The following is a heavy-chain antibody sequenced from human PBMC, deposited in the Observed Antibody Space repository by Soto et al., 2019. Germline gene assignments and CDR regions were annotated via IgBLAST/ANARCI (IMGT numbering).Heavy chain of an antibody. D-gene: IGHD1-26*01. V-gene: IGHV4-4*02. CDR1: GGSISNSNW. Sequence: SETLSLTCTVYGGSISNSNWWTLVRQPPGKGLEWIGEIYHTGSTNYNSSLMSRVTISLDKPNNQFSLKLSSVTAADTAVYYCAHRPIVGAAIWGQGTLVTASS. J-gene: IGHJ4*02. CDR3: AHRPIVGAAI. CDR2: IYHTGST.